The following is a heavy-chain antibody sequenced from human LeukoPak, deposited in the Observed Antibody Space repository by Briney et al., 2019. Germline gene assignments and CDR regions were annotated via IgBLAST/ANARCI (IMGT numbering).Heavy chain of an antibody. Sequence: ASVTVSCKASGYTFANYGISWVRQAPGQGLEWMGWISAYNGNTNYAQKLQGRVTMTTDTSTRTAYMELRSLRSDDTAVYYCARDGVGLWSSLKIYYYFYYMDGWGKGTTVTVSS. CDR3: ARDGVGLWSSLKIYYYFYYMDG. J-gene: IGHJ6*03. CDR2: ISAYNGNT. V-gene: IGHV1-18*01. CDR1: GYTFANYG. D-gene: IGHD3-3*01.